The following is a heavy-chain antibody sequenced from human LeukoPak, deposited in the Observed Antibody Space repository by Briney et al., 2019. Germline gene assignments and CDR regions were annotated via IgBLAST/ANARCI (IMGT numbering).Heavy chain of an antibody. D-gene: IGHD5-24*01. J-gene: IGHJ4*02. CDR2: IRYDGSNK. CDR1: GFTFSSYG. Sequence: GGSLRLSCAASGFTFSSYGMHWVRQAPGKGLEWVAFIRYDGSNKYYADSVKGRFTISRDNAKNSLYLQMNSLRAKDTAVYYCARGSEMATIKGGDYWGQGTLVTVSS. CDR3: ARGSEMATIKGGDY. V-gene: IGHV3-30*02.